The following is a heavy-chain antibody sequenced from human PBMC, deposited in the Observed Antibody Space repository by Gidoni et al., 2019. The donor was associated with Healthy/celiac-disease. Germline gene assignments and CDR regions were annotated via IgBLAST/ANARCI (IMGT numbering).Heavy chain of an antibody. D-gene: IGHD5-18*01. CDR2: ISGSGGST. CDR3: AKAQSTSDTEFDY. CDR1: GFTFSSYA. J-gene: IGHJ4*02. Sequence: EVQLLESGGGLVQPVGSLRLSCAASGFTFSSYAMSWVRQAPGKGLEWVSDISGSGGSTYYADSVKGRFTISRDNSKNTLYLQMNSLRAEDTAVYYCAKAQSTSDTEFDYWGQGTLVTVSS. V-gene: IGHV3-23*01.